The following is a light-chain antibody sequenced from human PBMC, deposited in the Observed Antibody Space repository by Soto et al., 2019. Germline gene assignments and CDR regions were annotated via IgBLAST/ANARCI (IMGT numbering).Light chain of an antibody. Sequence: EIVMTQSPATRSVSPGGRATLSCRASESLRSNLAWYQQKPGQAPRLLIYDASARATGIPARFSGSGSGTEFTPTISSLQSEDFAVYYCQQYSNWPPWTFGQGTKVDIK. J-gene: IGKJ1*01. CDR2: DAS. CDR3: QQYSNWPPWT. V-gene: IGKV3-15*01. CDR1: ESLRSN.